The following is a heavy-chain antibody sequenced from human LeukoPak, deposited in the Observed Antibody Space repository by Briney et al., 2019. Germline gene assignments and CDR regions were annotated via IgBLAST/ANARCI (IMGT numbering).Heavy chain of an antibody. CDR2: ISYRSSPI. V-gene: IGHV3-21*01. J-gene: IGHJ4*02. CDR3: ARAYPPLRTAAAGDQ. Sequence: GGSLRLSCTASGFTFSDCDMSWVRQAPGKGLEWVSSISYRSSPIYYADSVKGRFPISRDNAKNSLYLQMDSLRGGDTAVYYCARAYPPLRTAAAGDQWGQGTLVTVSS. CDR1: GFTFSDCD. D-gene: IGHD6-13*01.